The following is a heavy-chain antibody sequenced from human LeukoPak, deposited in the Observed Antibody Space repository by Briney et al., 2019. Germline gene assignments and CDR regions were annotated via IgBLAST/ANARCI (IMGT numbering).Heavy chain of an antibody. V-gene: IGHV4-30-4*01. J-gene: IGHJ4*02. D-gene: IGHD3-10*01. CDR3: AREGFGELFGTAFDY. CDR2: IYYSGST. Sequence: SQTLSLTCAVSGGSISSGDYYWSWIRQPPGKGLEWIGYIYYSGSTYYNPSLKSRVTISVDTSKNQFSLKLSSVTAADTAVYYCAREGFGELFGTAFDYWGQGTLVTVSS. CDR1: GGSISSGDYY.